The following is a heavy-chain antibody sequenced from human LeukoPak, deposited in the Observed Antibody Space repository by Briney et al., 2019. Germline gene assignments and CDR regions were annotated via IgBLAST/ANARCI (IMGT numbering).Heavy chain of an antibody. V-gene: IGHV3-23*01. J-gene: IGHJ4*02. Sequence: PGGSLRLSCAASEFTYGMNWVRQAPGKGLECVSAISSSGSNTYYADSVKGRFTISRDNSKNTLYLQMNSLRAEDTAVYYCANDLTRAVYSAYDFVPNLGNWGQGTLVTVSS. D-gene: IGHD5-12*01. CDR1: EFTYG. CDR2: ISSSGSNT. CDR3: ANDLTRAVYSAYDFVPNLGN.